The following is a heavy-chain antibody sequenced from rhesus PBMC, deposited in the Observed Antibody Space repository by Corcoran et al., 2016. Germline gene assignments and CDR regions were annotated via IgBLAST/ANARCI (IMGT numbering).Heavy chain of an antibody. CDR1: GGSISSGYG. J-gene: IGHJ4*01. V-gene: IGHV4S7*01. CDR3: ARQRTAAAGHDY. CDR2: IFGSIGST. Sequence: QVQLQESGPGLVKTSETLSLTCAVSGGSISSGYGWSWIRQPPGKGLEWLGHIFGSIGSTYYNPSLKSRVTMSSDTFENQFSLQRSSVTAADTAVYYCARQRTAAAGHDYWGQGVLVTVSS. D-gene: IGHD6-25*01.